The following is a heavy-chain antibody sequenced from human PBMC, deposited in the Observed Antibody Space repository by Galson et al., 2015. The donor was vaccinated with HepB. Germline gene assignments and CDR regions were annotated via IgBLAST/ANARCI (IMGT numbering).Heavy chain of an antibody. CDR3: ARDQYSTTSPDEY. Sequence: SLRLSCATSGFTFSRYGMHWVRLAPGKGLEWVAVIWFDGRIKYYTDSVKGRFTISRDNSNNTLDLQMNNLRTEDTAVYYCARDQYSTTSPDEYWGQGTLVTVSS. CDR1: GFTFSRYG. J-gene: IGHJ4*02. D-gene: IGHD2-2*01. CDR2: IWFDGRIK. V-gene: IGHV3-33*01.